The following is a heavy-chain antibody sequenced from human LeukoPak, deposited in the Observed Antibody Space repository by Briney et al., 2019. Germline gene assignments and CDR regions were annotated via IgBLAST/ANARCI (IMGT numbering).Heavy chain of an antibody. J-gene: IGHJ6*02. Sequence: SETLSLTCAVYGGSFSGYYWSWIRQPPGKGLEWIGEINHSGSTNYNPSLKSRVTISVDTSKNQFSLKLSSVTAADTAVYYCARGLAHYDFWSGYPRALYYYYGMDVWGQGTTVTVSS. V-gene: IGHV4-34*01. CDR2: INHSGST. CDR1: GGSFSGYY. CDR3: ARGLAHYDFWSGYPRALYYYYGMDV. D-gene: IGHD3-3*01.